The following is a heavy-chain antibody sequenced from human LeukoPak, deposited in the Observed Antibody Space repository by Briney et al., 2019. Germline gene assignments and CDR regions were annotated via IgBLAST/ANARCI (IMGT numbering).Heavy chain of an antibody. V-gene: IGHV5-51*01. D-gene: IGHD4-23*01. J-gene: IGHJ5*02. Sequence: GESLKISCKGSGFSFTTYWIGWVRQMPGKGLEWMGIIYPSDSDTRYSPSFRGQVTISADKSISTAYLQWSSLKASDTAMYFCARFGGNRFDPWGQGTLVTISS. CDR1: GFSFTTYW. CDR3: ARFGGNRFDP. CDR2: IYPSDSDT.